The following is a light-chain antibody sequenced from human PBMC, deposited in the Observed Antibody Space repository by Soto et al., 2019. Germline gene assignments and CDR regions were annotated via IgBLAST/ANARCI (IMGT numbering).Light chain of an antibody. Sequence: IQLTQSPSSLSASVGVRVTITCRASQGIGSYLAWYQQKPGEAPKLLIYAASTLQSGVPSRFSGSGSGTDFALTISSLQAEDFATYYCQQLSSYPSTFGGGTKVEIK. CDR1: QGIGSY. V-gene: IGKV1-9*01. J-gene: IGKJ4*01. CDR2: AAS. CDR3: QQLSSYPST.